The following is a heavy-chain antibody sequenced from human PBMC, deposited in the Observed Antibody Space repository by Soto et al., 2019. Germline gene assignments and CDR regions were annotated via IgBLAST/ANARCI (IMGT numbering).Heavy chain of an antibody. CDR3: ARGVYSSSSGLFYY. J-gene: IGHJ4*02. CDR2: INAGNGNT. CDR1: GYTFTSYA. D-gene: IGHD6-6*01. V-gene: IGHV1-3*01. Sequence: QVQLVQSGAEVKKPGASVKVSCKASGYTFTSYAMHWVHQAPGQRLEWMGWINAGNGNTKYSQKFQGRVTITRDTSASTAYMELSSLRSEDTAVYYCARGVYSSSSGLFYYWGQGTLVTVSS.